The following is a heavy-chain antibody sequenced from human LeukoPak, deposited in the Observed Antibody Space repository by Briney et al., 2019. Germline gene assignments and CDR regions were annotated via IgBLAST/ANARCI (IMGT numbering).Heavy chain of an antibody. CDR2: ISSSSSYI. V-gene: IGHV3-21*01. J-gene: IGHJ4*02. CDR3: ARDNAYYYDSSGSPRYFDY. CDR1: GFTFSSYS. D-gene: IGHD3-22*01. Sequence: GGSLRLSCAASGFTFSSYSMNWVRQAPGKGLEWVSSISSSSSYIYYADSVKGRFTISRDNAKNSLYLQVNSLRAEDTAVYYCARDNAYYYDSSGSPRYFDYWGQGTLVTVSS.